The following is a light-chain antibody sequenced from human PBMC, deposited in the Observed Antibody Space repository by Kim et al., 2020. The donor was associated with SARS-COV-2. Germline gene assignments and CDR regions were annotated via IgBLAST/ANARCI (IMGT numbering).Light chain of an antibody. V-gene: IGKV3-20*01. CDR3: QQYGSSPFS. J-gene: IGKJ2*03. Sequence: LAPGESATLACRASQSFSSSQLAWYQKKPGQAPRLLIYGASSRATGVPDRFSGSGSGTDFTLTIMRLEPEDFAVYYCQQYGSSPFSFGPGTKLEI. CDR2: GAS. CDR1: QSFSSSQ.